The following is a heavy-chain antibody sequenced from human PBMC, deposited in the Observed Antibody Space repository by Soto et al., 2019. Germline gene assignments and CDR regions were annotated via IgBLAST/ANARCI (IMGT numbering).Heavy chain of an antibody. J-gene: IGHJ6*02. Sequence: QVQLVQSGAEVKKPGASVKVSCKASGYTFTSYGISWVRQAPGQGLEWMGWISAYNGNTNYAQKLQGRVTMTTDTSKSTAYMELRSLRSDDTAVYYCARGYYYGSGSYEDYYYYGMDVWGQGTTVTVSS. CDR2: ISAYNGNT. V-gene: IGHV1-18*01. D-gene: IGHD3-10*01. CDR1: GYTFTSYG. CDR3: ARGYYYGSGSYEDYYYYGMDV.